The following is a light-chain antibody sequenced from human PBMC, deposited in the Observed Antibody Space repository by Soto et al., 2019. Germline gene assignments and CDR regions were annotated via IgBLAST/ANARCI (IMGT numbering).Light chain of an antibody. Sequence: DIVMTQTPLSLPVTPGEPASISCRSSQSLLDSDDGNTYLDWYLQKPGQSPQLLCYTLSYRASGVPDRFSGSGSGTDFKMKISRVEAEDVGVYYCMQRIARVTFGGGTKVEIK. CDR3: MQRIARVT. CDR1: QSLLDSDDGNTY. J-gene: IGKJ4*01. V-gene: IGKV2-40*01. CDR2: TLS.